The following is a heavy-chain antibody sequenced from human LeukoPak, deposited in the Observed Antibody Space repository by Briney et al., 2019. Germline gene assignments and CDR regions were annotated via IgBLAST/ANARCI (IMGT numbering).Heavy chain of an antibody. CDR1: GSYW. D-gene: IGHD2/OR15-2a*01. Sequence: GGSLRLSCAASGSYWMNWVRLAPGKGLVWVSHINSDGSWTSYADSVKGRFTISKDNAKNTVYLQMNNLRAEDTAVYYCVSFYETYWGRGTLVTVSS. J-gene: IGHJ4*02. CDR2: INSDGSWT. V-gene: IGHV3-74*01. CDR3: VSFYETY.